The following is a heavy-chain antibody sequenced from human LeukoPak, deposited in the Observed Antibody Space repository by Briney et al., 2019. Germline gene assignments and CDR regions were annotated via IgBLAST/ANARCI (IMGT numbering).Heavy chain of an antibody. CDR1: GFTVSSNC. CDR2: IYSGGNT. V-gene: IGHV3-53*01. CDR3: ARDPGRPQEQ. D-gene: IGHD1-26*01. J-gene: IGHJ4*02. Sequence: GGSLRLSCAASGFTVSSNCMSWVRQAPGKGLECVSVIYSGGNTYYVDSVKGRFTISRDNSENTLYLQMNSLRAEDTAVYYCARDPGRPQEQWGQGTLVTVSS.